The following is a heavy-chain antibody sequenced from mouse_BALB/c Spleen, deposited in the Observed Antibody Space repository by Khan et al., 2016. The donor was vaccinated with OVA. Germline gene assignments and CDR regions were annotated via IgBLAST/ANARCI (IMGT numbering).Heavy chain of an antibody. CDR1: GDSITSGY. Sequence: EVQLQESGPSLVKPSQTLSLTCSVTGDSITSGYWNWIRKFPGNKLEYMGYISSSDSTFYNPSLKSRISITRDTSKNQYYRQLNSVTTEDTATYYCARWNYRYDGCFDYWGQGTTLTVSS. CDR3: ARWNYRYDGCFDY. V-gene: IGHV3-8*02. J-gene: IGHJ2*01. CDR2: ISSSDST. D-gene: IGHD2-14*01.